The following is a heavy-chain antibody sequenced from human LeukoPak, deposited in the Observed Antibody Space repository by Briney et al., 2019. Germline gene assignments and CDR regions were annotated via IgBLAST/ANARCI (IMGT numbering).Heavy chain of an antibody. CDR1: GFTFSSYA. J-gene: IGHJ4*02. CDR3: ANLGYCISATCYGDY. D-gene: IGHD2-2*01. V-gene: IGHV3-23*01. Sequence: GGSLRLSCAASGFTFSSYAMSWVRQAPGKGLEWVSAISGSGDGTNYADSVEGRFTISRDNSKNTLYLQMNSLRAEDTAVYYCANLGYCISATCYGDYWGQGTLVTVSS. CDR2: ISGSGDGT.